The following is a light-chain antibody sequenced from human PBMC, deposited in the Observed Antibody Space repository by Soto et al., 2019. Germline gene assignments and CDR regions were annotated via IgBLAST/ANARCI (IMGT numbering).Light chain of an antibody. V-gene: IGKV1-5*03. CDR1: QSIDSW. CDR3: QQYNSYSPWT. CDR2: KAS. Sequence: DIQMTQSPSTMSASVGDRVTITCRASQSIDSWLAWYQQKPGKAPKFLMYKASNLESGVPSRFSGSGSETEFTLTISSLQPDDFATYYCQQYNSYSPWTFGQGTKVDI. J-gene: IGKJ1*01.